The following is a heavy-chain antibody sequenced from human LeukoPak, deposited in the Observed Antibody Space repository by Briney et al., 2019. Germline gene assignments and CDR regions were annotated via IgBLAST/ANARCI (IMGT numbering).Heavy chain of an antibody. CDR3: ARYYGSGSSIFPYYYGMDV. CDR2: IYYSGST. CDR1: GSSISSYY. D-gene: IGHD3-10*01. J-gene: IGHJ6*02. V-gene: IGHV4-59*08. Sequence: PSETLSLTCTVSGSSISSYYWSWIRQPPGKGLEWIGYIYYSGSTNYNPFLKSRVTISVDTSKNQFSLKLSSVTAADTAVYYCARYYGSGSSIFPYYYGMDVWGQGTTVTVSS.